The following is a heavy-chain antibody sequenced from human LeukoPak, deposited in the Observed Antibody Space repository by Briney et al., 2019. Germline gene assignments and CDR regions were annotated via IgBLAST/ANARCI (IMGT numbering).Heavy chain of an antibody. CDR2: IMPLFGTA. D-gene: IGHD4-17*01. J-gene: IGHJ5*02. Sequence: ASVKVSCKTSGGTFNNSAISWVRQAPGQGLEWLGGIMPLFGTAGYAQKFRGRVTITKDESTRTVYLELTSLTSDDTAVYYCARDVHGDYGSGWFDPWGQGTLVSVSS. CDR3: ARDVHGDYGSGWFDP. CDR1: GGTFNNSA. V-gene: IGHV1-69*05.